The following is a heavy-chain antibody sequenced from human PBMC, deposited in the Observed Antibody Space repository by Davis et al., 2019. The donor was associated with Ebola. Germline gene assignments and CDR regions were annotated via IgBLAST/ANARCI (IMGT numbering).Heavy chain of an antibody. CDR3: ARVHVLRYLSRYGMDV. J-gene: IGHJ6*04. Sequence: ASVKVSCKASGYTFTNYGITWVRQAPGQGLEWMGWINPHNGNTNYAQNVQGQVIMTSDTATTTAYMEVGSLRSDDTAVYYCARVHVLRYLSRYGMDVWGKGTTVTVSS. V-gene: IGHV1-18*04. CDR2: INPHNGNT. CDR1: GYTFTNYG. D-gene: IGHD3-9*01.